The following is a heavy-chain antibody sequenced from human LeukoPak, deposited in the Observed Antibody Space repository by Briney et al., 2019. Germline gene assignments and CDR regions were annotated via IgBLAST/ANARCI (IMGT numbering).Heavy chain of an antibody. D-gene: IGHD1-26*01. CDR3: ATTTLTGRRE. J-gene: IGHJ4*02. Sequence: GGSLRLSCAASGFTFSRYWMRWVRQAPGKGLEWVANIKQDGSEKYYVDSVKGRFTISRDNAKKSMYLQMNSLRAEDTAVYYCATTTLTGRREWGQGTLVTVSS. CDR2: IKQDGSEK. V-gene: IGHV3-7*01. CDR1: GFTFSRYW.